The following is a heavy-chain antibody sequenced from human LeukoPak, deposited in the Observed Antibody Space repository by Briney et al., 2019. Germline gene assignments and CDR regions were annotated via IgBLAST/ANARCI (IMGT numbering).Heavy chain of an antibody. CDR3: ARQTHYDILTGYSNWFDP. D-gene: IGHD3-9*01. CDR2: IYYSGST. J-gene: IGHJ5*02. CDR1: GGSISSGGYY. V-gene: IGHV4-39*01. Sequence: PSETLSLTCTVSGGSISSGGYYWSWIRQHPGKGLEWIGYIYYSGSTYYNPSLKSRVTISVDTSKNQFSLKLSSVTAADTAVYYCARQTHYDILTGYSNWFDPWGQGTLVTVSS.